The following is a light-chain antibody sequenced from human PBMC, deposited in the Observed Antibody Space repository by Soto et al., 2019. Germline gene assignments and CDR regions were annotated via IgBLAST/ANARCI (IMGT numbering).Light chain of an antibody. CDR1: QSVSNN. V-gene: IGKV3D-15*01. CDR3: QQYNNWPRT. CDR2: ATS. Sequence: EIVLTQSPGTLSLSPGERATLSCRASQSVSNNYLAWYQQKPDQSPRLLIYATSTRAAGIPDRFSGSGSGTEFTLTISSLQSEDFAVYYCQQYNNWPRTFGQGTKVDIK. J-gene: IGKJ1*01.